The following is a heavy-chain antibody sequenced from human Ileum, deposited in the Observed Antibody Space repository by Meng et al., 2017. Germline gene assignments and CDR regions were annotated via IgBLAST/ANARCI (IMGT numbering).Heavy chain of an antibody. J-gene: IGHJ4*02. CDR3: ATSNDRDVYYLGY. CDR2: IFQSGRT. V-gene: IGHV4-4*02. D-gene: IGHD3-22*01. CDR1: GTW. Sequence: QVQLQEAGPRLWKPSGTLSLACAVSGTWWSWVRQPPGKGLEWIGEIFQSGRTNYSPSLKSRVTISIDKSKSQISLQLSAVTAADTAVYSCATSNDRDVYYLGYWGQGTLVTVSS.